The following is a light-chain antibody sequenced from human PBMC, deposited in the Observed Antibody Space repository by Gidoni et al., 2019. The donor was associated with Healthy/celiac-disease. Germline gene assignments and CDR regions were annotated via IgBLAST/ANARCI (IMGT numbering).Light chain of an antibody. CDR1: RSDVGGYKY. CDR2: DVS. J-gene: IGLJ2*01. V-gene: IGLV2-14*03. Sequence: QSALTQPPSGAGSPGRSITLPCTGTRSDVGGYKYVSWYQQHPGNAPKLMIYDVSNRPPGVSNRFSGSKSGNTASLTISGLQAEDEADYYCSSYTRSSTVVFGGGTKLTVL. CDR3: SSYTRSSTVV.